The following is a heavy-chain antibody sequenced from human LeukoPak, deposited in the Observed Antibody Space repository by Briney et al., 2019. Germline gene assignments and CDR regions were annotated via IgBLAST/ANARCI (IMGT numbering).Heavy chain of an antibody. CDR2: ISAYNGNT. D-gene: IGHD5-24*01. CDR1: GGTFSSYA. CDR3: ARVSGGYNDY. J-gene: IGHJ4*02. V-gene: IGHV1-18*01. Sequence: GSSVKVSCKASGGTFSSYAISWVRQAPGQGLEWMGWISAYNGNTNYAQKLQGRVTMTTDTSTSTAYMELRSLRSDDTAVYYCARVSGGYNDYWGQGTLVTVSS.